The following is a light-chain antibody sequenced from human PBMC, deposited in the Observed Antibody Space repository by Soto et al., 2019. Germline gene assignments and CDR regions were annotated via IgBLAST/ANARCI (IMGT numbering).Light chain of an antibody. V-gene: IGKV1-39*01. CDR1: QTTIDY. J-gene: IGKJ5*01. CDR2: AAS. Sequence: IQLTQSPSSLSASGCDRVAVAGGSCQTTIDYLNWYQQKPGTAPNLLIYAASTLQSGVPSRFSGSRSGTDFTLTISSLHPEDVATYYCQQTFSAPSITFGQGTRLEIK. CDR3: QQTFSAPSIT.